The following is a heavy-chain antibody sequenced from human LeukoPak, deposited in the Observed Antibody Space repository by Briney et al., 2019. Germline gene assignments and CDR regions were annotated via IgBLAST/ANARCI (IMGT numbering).Heavy chain of an antibody. Sequence: PGGSLRLSCAASGFTFNNYGMTWVRQAPGKGLEWVSSISGSGGSTHYADSVKGRFTISRDNSKNTVYLQMNSQRAEDTAIYYCAKDRAVGASTPDAFDIWGQGTMVTVSS. J-gene: IGHJ3*02. CDR1: GFTFNNYG. CDR2: ISGSGGST. D-gene: IGHD1-26*01. CDR3: AKDRAVGASTPDAFDI. V-gene: IGHV3-23*01.